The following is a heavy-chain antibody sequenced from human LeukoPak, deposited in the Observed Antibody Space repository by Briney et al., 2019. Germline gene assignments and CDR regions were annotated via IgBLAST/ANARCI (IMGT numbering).Heavy chain of an antibody. V-gene: IGHV3-48*01. J-gene: IGHJ4*02. CDR2: ITADSSAI. Sequence: PGGSLRLSCAASGFTFRSYYMNWVRQAPGKGLEWVAHITADSSAIYYADSVKGRFTISRDNSKNTLYLQINSLRADDTAVYYCAKDRSSSSSYFDYWGQGTLVTVSS. CDR3: AKDRSSSSSYFDY. CDR1: GFTFRSYY. D-gene: IGHD6-6*01.